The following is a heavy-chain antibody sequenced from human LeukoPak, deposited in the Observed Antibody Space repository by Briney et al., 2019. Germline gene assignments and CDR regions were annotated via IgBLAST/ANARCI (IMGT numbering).Heavy chain of an antibody. CDR1: GFTVSSNY. D-gene: IGHD4-17*01. J-gene: IGHJ3*02. V-gene: IGHV3-66*01. Sequence: GGSLRLSCAASGFTVSSNYMSWVRQAPGKGLEWVSVIYSGGSTYYADSVKGRFTISRDNSKNTLYLQMNSLRAEDTAVYYCARDLRSKDAFDIWGQGTMVTVSP. CDR2: IYSGGST. CDR3: ARDLRSKDAFDI.